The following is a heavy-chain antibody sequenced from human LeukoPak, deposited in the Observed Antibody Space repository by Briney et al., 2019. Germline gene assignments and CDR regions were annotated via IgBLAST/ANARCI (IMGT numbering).Heavy chain of an antibody. CDR1: GYTFTSYD. Sequence: ASVKVSCKASGYTFTSYDINWVRQATGQGLEWMGWMNPNSGNTGYAQKFQGRVTMTRNTSISTAYMELSSLSSEATAVDYCSRVKKRGYLGAGGGDYWGQGTLVTVSS. J-gene: IGHJ4*02. CDR2: MNPNSGNT. CDR3: SRVKKRGYLGAGGGDY. D-gene: IGHD3-22*01. V-gene: IGHV1-8*01.